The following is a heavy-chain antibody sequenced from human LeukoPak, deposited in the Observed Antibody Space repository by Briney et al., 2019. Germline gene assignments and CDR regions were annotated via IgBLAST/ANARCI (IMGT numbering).Heavy chain of an antibody. Sequence: SETLSLTCTVSGGSISSYYWSWIRQPPGKGLEWIGYIYTSGSTNYNPSLKSRVTISVDTSKNQFSLKLSSVTAADTAVYYCARLGVVVVPARLLNYYYYYMDVWGKGTTVTVSS. J-gene: IGHJ6*03. CDR1: GGSISSYY. CDR3: ARLGVVVVPARLLNYYYYYMDV. CDR2: IYTSGST. D-gene: IGHD2-2*01. V-gene: IGHV4-4*09.